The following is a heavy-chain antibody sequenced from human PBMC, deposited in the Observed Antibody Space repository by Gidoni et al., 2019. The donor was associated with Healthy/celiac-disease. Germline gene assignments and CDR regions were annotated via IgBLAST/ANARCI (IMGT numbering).Heavy chain of an antibody. CDR2: IYYSGST. V-gene: IGHV4-59*01. CDR1: GGSISSYY. D-gene: IGHD6-19*01. CDR3: ARGIPPIAVAGIYYYYYGMDV. J-gene: IGHJ6*02. Sequence: QVQLQESGPGLVKPSETLSLTCTVSGGSISSYYWSWIRQPPGKGLEWIGYIYYSGSTNYNPSLKSRVTISVDTSKNQFSLKLSSVTAADTAVYYCARGIPPIAVAGIYYYYYGMDVWGQGTTVTVSS.